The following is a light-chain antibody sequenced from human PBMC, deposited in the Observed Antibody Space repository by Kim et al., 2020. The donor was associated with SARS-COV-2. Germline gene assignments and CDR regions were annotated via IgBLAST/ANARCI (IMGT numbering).Light chain of an antibody. J-gene: IGLJ2*01. V-gene: IGLV1-40*01. CDR1: RSNIGAGYD. Sequence: QSVLTQPPSVSGAPGQRVTISCTGTRSNIGAGYDVHWYQHLPGTAPRLLIYDNYNRPSGVPDRFSGSKSGTSASLAITGLQAEDEADYYCQSYDSSLSGSVFGGGTKLTVL. CDR3: QSYDSSLSGSV. CDR2: DNY.